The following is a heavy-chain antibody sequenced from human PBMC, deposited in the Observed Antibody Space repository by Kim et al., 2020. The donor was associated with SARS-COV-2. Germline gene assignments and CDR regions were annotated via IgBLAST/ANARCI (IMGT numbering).Heavy chain of an antibody. V-gene: IGHV4-4*02. CDR2: ISHSGST. CDR1: GGSISSSNW. Sequence: SETLSLTCAVSGGSISSSNWWSWVRQPPGKGLEWIGEISHSGSTNYNPSLKSRVTISVDKSKNQFYLKLTSVTAADTAVYFCARYCSSTSCYAPHLYYYYGMDVWGQGTTVTVSS. D-gene: IGHD2-2*01. J-gene: IGHJ6*02. CDR3: ARYCSSTSCYAPHLYYYYGMDV.